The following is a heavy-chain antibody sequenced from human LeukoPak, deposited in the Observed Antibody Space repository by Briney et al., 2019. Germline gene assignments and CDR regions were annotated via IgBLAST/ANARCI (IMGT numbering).Heavy chain of an antibody. D-gene: IGHD2-2*01. V-gene: IGHV3-30*04. CDR1: GFTFSSYA. CDR2: ISYDGSNK. CDR3: AKVDCSSTSCPDY. J-gene: IGHJ4*02. Sequence: PGGSLRLSCAASGFTFSSYAMHWVRQAPGKGLEWVAVISYDGSNKYYADSVKGRFTISRDNSKNTLYLQMNSLRAEDTAVYYCAKVDCSSTSCPDYWGQGTLVTVSS.